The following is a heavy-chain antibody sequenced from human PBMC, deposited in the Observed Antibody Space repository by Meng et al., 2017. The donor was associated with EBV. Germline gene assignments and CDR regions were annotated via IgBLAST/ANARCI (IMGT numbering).Heavy chain of an antibody. V-gene: IGHV1-69*01. D-gene: IGHD3-10*01. J-gene: IGHJ4*02. Sequence: QVQLQESAAEVKKPAFSVKVACRTSGGTFSSDAVSWVRQAPGQGLEWMGGLIPMSGAPHYAQKFQDRVTIIADESTSTHSMELNNLRFEDTAMYYCASESGRGFTPDYWGQGTLVTVSS. CDR3: ASESGRGFTPDY. CDR2: LIPMSGAP. CDR1: GGTFSSDA.